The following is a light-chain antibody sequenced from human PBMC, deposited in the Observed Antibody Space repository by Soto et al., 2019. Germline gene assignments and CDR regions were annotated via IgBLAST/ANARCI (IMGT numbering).Light chain of an antibody. J-gene: IGLJ7*01. CDR1: GSDVGGYNY. CDR2: EVD. CDR3: SLYAGRKYAV. V-gene: IGLV2-8*01. Sequence: QSALTQPPSASGSPGQSVTISCTGTGSDVGGYNYVSWYQHHPGKAPKLMIYEVDKRPSGVPDRFSGSKSGNTASLTVSGLQAEDEADYYCSLYAGRKYAVFGGGTQLTFL.